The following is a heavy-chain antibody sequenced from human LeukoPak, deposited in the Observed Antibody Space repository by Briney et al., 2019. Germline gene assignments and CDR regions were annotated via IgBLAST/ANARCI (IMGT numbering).Heavy chain of an antibody. Sequence: GRSLRLSCAASGFTFSSYAMHWVRQAPGKGLEWVAVISYDGSNKYYADSVKGRFTISRDNSKNTLYLQMNSLRAEDTAVYYCARDLRDCSGGSCYSVLVPGYYFDYWGQGTLVTVSS. CDR2: ISYDGSNK. J-gene: IGHJ4*02. CDR3: ARDLRDCSGGSCYSVLVPGYYFDY. CDR1: GFTFSSYA. V-gene: IGHV3-30-3*01. D-gene: IGHD2-15*01.